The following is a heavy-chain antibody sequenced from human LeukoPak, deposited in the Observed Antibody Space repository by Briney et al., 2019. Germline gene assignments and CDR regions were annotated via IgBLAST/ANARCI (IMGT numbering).Heavy chain of an antibody. CDR2: ISWNSGSI. D-gene: IGHD2-15*01. CDR3: ARGSCSGGSCYFDY. Sequence: PGGSLRLSCAAPGFTIEDYAMHWVRQAPGKGLEWVSGISWNSGSIGYADSVKGRFTISRDNAKNSLYLQMNSLRAEDTAVYYCARGSCSGGSCYFDYWGQGTLVTVSS. CDR1: GFTIEDYA. V-gene: IGHV3-9*01. J-gene: IGHJ4*02.